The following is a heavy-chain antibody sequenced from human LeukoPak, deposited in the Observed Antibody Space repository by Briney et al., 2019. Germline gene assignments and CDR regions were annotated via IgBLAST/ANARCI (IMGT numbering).Heavy chain of an antibody. V-gene: IGHV3-23*01. CDR3: ARIHSTGGAFDI. Sequence: PGGSLRLSCAASGFTFSSYAMSWVRQAPGKGLEWVSAISGSGGSTYYPDSVKGRFTISRDNSKDTLYLQMNSLRADDTAVYYCARIHSTGGAFDIWGQGTMVTVSS. J-gene: IGHJ3*02. D-gene: IGHD2/OR15-2a*01. CDR2: ISGSGGST. CDR1: GFTFSSYA.